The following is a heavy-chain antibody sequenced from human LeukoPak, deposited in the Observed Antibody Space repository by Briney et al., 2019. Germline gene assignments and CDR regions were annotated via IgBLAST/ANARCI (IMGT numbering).Heavy chain of an antibody. V-gene: IGHV3-30-3*01. Sequence: PGGSLRLSCAASGFTFRNYAMTWVRQAPGKGLEWVAVISYDGSNKYYADSVKGRFTISRDNSKNTLYLQMNSLRAEDTAVYYCARDLDEGAEEVFDYWGQGTLVIVSS. CDR2: ISYDGSNK. CDR3: ARDLDEGAEEVFDY. CDR1: GFTFRNYA. J-gene: IGHJ4*02.